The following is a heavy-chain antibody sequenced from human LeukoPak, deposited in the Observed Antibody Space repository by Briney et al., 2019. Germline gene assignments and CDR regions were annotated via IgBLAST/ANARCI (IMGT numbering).Heavy chain of an antibody. CDR2: ISGGGGST. J-gene: IGHJ6*03. D-gene: IGHD1-7*01. Sequence: PGGSLRLSCAASGFTFSSYAMSWVRQAPGKGLEWVSSISGGGGSTYYADSVKGRFTISRDNSNNTLYLQMNSLRAEDTAVYYCAKRRGLELLYYYYMDVWGKGTTVTVSS. CDR1: GFTFSSYA. CDR3: AKRRGLELLYYYYMDV. V-gene: IGHV3-23*01.